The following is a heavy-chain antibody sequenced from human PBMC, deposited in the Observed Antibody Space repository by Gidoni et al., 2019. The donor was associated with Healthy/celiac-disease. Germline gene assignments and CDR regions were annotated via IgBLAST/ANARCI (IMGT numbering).Heavy chain of an antibody. V-gene: IGHV1-8*01. D-gene: IGHD3-10*01. CDR3: ARAVTMVRGAPGY. J-gene: IGHJ4*02. CDR2: MNPNSGNT. Sequence: QVQLVQSGAEVKTHGVSVKVPCKASGYTFTSYDIHWVRQATGQGLEWMGWMNPNSGNTGYAQKFQGRVTMTRNTSISTAYMELSSLRSEDTAVYYCARAVTMVRGAPGYWGQGTLVTVSS. CDR1: GYTFTSYD.